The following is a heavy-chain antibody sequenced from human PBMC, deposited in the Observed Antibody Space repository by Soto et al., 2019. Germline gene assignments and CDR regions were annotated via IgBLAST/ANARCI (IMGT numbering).Heavy chain of an antibody. CDR1: GYTFTSYY. J-gene: IGHJ4*02. CDR2: INPSGGST. CDR3: ARDGDMITFGGVIVFGVFDY. Sequence: ASVKVSCKASGYTFTSYYMHWVRQAPGQGLEWMGIINPSGGSTSYAQKFQGRVTMTRDTSTSTVYMELSSLRSEDTAVYYCARDGDMITFGGVIVFGVFDYWGQGTLVTVSS. V-gene: IGHV1-46*03. D-gene: IGHD3-16*02.